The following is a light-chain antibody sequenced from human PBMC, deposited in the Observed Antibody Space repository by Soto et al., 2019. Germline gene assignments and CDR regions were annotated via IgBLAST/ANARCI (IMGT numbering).Light chain of an antibody. Sequence: QSVLTQSASVSGSPVQSITISCTGTSGDIGSYNRVSWYQQHPGKAPKLIIYEVTDRPSGVSNRFSGSKSGNTASLTSSGLQAEDEAEYYCSSYTNINTRACVFGTGTKLTVL. CDR2: EVT. J-gene: IGLJ1*01. CDR3: SSYTNINTRACV. CDR1: SGDIGSYNR. V-gene: IGLV2-14*01.